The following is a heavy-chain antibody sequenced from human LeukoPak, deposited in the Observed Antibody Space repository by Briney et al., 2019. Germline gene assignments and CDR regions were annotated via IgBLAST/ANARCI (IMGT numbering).Heavy chain of an antibody. Sequence: SGTLSLTCAVSGGSISSSNWWSWVRQPPGKGLEWIGEIYHSGSTNYNPSLKSRVTISVAKSKNQFSLKLSSVTAADTAVYYCARRTVTERRYFDYWGQGTLVTVSS. J-gene: IGHJ4*02. D-gene: IGHD4-17*01. CDR1: GGSISSSNW. V-gene: IGHV4-4*02. CDR3: ARRTVTERRYFDY. CDR2: IYHSGST.